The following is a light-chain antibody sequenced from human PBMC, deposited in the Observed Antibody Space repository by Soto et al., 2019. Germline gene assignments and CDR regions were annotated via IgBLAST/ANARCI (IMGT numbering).Light chain of an antibody. J-gene: IGKJ3*01. V-gene: IGKV1-9*01. Sequence: IQLTQSPSSLSASVGDRVTITCRASQGVTSYLAWYQQKPGKAPKLLIYAASTLQSGVPSRFSGSGSVTAFTLTISSLQPEDFATYYCLQLNTYPFTVGPGTKVEIK. CDR2: AAS. CDR3: LQLNTYPFT. CDR1: QGVTSY.